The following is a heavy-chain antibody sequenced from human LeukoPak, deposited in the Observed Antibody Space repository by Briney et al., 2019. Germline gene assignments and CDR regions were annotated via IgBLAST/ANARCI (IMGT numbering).Heavy chain of an antibody. Sequence: SETLSLTCTVSGGSISSYYWSWIRQPAGKGLERIGRIYTSGSTNYNPSLKSRVTMSVDTSKNQFSLKLSSVTAADTAVYYCARVGSIAVAGTLHYYFDYWGQGTLVTVSS. J-gene: IGHJ4*02. V-gene: IGHV4-4*07. CDR2: IYTSGST. CDR1: GGSISSYY. D-gene: IGHD6-19*01. CDR3: ARVGSIAVAGTLHYYFDY.